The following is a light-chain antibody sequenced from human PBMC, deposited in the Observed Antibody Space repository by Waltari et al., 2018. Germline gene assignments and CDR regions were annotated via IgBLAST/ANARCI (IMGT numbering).Light chain of an antibody. CDR2: EDT. V-gene: IGLV3-10*01. CDR3: YSSDSTGLRV. CDR1: ELPRKY. J-gene: IGLJ1*01. Sequence: YELTQPPSVSVSPGQTARITCSGHELPRKYAYWFKQKSGQAPRLVMYEDTKRPSGSPERVSGSSSGTVATLTISGAQVDDEADYYCYSSDSTGLRVFGGGTTVVVL.